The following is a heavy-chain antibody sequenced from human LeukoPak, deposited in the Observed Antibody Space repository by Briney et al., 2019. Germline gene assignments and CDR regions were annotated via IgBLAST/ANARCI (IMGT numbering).Heavy chain of an antibody. V-gene: IGHV3-33*01. CDR3: ARDIGGPDADGLDV. CDR2: VWGDGNTK. J-gene: IGHJ6*02. CDR1: GFTFSQSG. Sequence: RPGGSLRLSCAASGFTFSQSGMHWVRQAPGKGLEWVAIVWGDGNTKYYGDSAKGRFTISRDNSKNTLYLQMSSLRVEDTAVYYCARDIGGPDADGLDVWGQGTTVTVSS. D-gene: IGHD3-10*01.